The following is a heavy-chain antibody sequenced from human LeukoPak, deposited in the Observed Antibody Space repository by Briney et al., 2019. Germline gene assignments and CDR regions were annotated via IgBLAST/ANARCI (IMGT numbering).Heavy chain of an antibody. V-gene: IGHV3-23*01. D-gene: IGHD4-11*01. CDR1: GFSFSGYA. Sequence: PGGSLRLSCAASGFSFSGYAMSWVRQAPWKGLEWVSTISGSGATKYYADSVKGRFIISRDNSKNTLYLQMNSLRAEDTAVYYCAKSLRGYSASRFDCWGQGTPVTVSS. CDR3: AKSLRGYSASRFDC. CDR2: ISGSGATK. J-gene: IGHJ4*02.